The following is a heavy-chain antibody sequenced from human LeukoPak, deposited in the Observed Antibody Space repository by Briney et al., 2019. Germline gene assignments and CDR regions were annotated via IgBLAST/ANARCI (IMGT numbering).Heavy chain of an antibody. D-gene: IGHD3-10*01. V-gene: IGHV4-4*07. Sequence: ASETLSLTCTASGYSISSQNSWGWIRQPAGKGLEGIGRIYTRGSTNYNLSLKSRVTMTVDTSKNQFSLKLCSVTAADTAVYYCATDGMVRGPDAWFDSWGQGTLVTVSS. J-gene: IGHJ5*01. CDR3: ATDGMVRGPDAWFDS. CDR1: GYSISSQNS. CDR2: IYTRGST.